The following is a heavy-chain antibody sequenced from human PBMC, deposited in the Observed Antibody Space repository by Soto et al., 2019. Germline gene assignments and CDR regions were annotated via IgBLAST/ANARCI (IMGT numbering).Heavy chain of an antibody. CDR1: GFTVSSNY. CDR3: AAPNLLWFGKHPPSDY. CDR2: IYSGGST. J-gene: IGHJ4*02. D-gene: IGHD3-10*01. Sequence: PGGSLRLSCAASGFTVSSNYMSWVRQAPGKGLEWVSVIYSGGSTYYADSVKGRFTISRDNSKNTLYLQMNSLRAEDTAVYYCAAPNLLWFGKHPPSDYWGQGTLVTVSS. V-gene: IGHV3-53*01.